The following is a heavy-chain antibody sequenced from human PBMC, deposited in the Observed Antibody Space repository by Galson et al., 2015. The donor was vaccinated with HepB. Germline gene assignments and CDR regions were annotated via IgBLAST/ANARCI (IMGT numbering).Heavy chain of an antibody. D-gene: IGHD5/OR15-5a*01. CDR3: ARERPLYSVYDWAFEI. J-gene: IGHJ3*02. CDR1: GYTFTTYY. Sequence: SVKVSCKASGYTFTTYYMHWVRQAPGQGLEWMGIISPGSGSTSYAQKFKGRVTMTRDTSTSTVYMELSSLRSEDTAVYYCARERPLYSVYDWAFEIWGQGTMVTVSS. CDR2: ISPGSGST. V-gene: IGHV1-46*03.